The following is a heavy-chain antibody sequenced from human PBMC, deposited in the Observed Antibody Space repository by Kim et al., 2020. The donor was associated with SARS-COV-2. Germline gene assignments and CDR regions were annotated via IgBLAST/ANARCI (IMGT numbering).Heavy chain of an antibody. J-gene: IGHJ4*02. CDR3: TRGSLPYY. CDR2: GGTT. Sequence: GGTTEYAASVKGRFTISRDDSKSIAYLQMNSLKTEDTAVYYCTRGSLPYYWGQGTLVTVSS. V-gene: IGHV3-49*02.